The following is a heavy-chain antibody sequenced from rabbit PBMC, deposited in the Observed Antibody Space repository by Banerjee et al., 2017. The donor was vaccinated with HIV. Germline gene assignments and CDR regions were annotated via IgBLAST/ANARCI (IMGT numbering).Heavy chain of an antibody. Sequence: QEQLVEYGGDLVQPEGSLTLTCKASGLDFSSSYVMCWVRQAPGKGLEWIGCINTGGGATYYASWTKGRFTISKTSSTTVTLQMTSLTAADTATYFCARGGGVVGDGYDLWGPGTLVTVS. J-gene: IGHJ6*01. V-gene: IGHV1S45*01. CDR2: INTGGGAT. CDR3: ARGGGVVGDGYDL. CDR1: GLDFSSSYV. D-gene: IGHD6-1*01.